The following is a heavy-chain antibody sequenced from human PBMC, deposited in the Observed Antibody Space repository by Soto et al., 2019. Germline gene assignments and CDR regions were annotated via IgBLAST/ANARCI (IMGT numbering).Heavy chain of an antibody. CDR3: ARDREAQTVTTPEGH. Sequence: QVQLVESGGGVVQPGRSLRLSCAGSGFTFSNYGMHWVRQAPGKGLEWVAVIRYDGTNKYYADSVKGRFTISRDNFKKTLYLQMDSLRAEDTAVYFCARDREAQTVTTPEGHWGQGTLVTVSS. D-gene: IGHD4-17*01. J-gene: IGHJ4*02. CDR1: GFTFSNYG. V-gene: IGHV3-33*01. CDR2: IRYDGTNK.